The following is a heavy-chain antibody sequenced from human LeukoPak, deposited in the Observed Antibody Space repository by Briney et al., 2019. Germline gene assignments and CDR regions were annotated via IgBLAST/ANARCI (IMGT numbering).Heavy chain of an antibody. J-gene: IGHJ4*02. CDR1: GFSFPNYA. V-gene: IGHV3-74*01. D-gene: IGHD1-26*01. CDR2: ISSDGSGT. Sequence: PGGSLRLSCAASGFSFPNYAMAWVRQAPGKGLVWVSRISSDGSGTNYADSVKGRFTISRDNAKNILYLQMNSLRVEDTAVYYCTRDLGGATWGEWNYWGQGTLVTVSS. CDR3: TRDLGGATWGEWNY.